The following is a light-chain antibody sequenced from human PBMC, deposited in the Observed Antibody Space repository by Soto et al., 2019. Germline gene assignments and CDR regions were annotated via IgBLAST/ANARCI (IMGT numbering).Light chain of an antibody. CDR1: QRFLYSSNIKNY. Sequence: DIVMTQSPDSLTVSLGERATTNSKSGQRFLYSSNIKNYLAWFQQKPGQPPKLLIYWASTRESGVPDRFSGSGSGTDFTLTISSLQAEDVALYYCQQYYSTPLTFGGGTKVEIK. CDR2: WAS. J-gene: IGKJ4*01. CDR3: QQYYSTPLT. V-gene: IGKV4-1*01.